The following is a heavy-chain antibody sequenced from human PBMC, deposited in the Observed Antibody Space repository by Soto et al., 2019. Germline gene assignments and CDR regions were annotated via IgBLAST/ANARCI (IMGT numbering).Heavy chain of an antibody. Sequence: GGSLRLSCAASGFTFSSYSISWVRQAPGKGLEWVSAISGSGVSTYYADSVKGRFTISRDNSKNTLYLQMNSLRAEDTAVYYCAKSAALRYFDYWGQGTLVTVSS. V-gene: IGHV3-23*01. CDR1: GFTFSSYS. CDR2: ISGSGVST. J-gene: IGHJ4*02. CDR3: AKSAALRYFDY. D-gene: IGHD2-15*01.